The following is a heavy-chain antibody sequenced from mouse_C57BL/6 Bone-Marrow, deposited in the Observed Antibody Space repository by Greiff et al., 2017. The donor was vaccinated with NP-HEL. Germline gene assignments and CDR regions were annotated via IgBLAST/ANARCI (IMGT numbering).Heavy chain of an antibody. Sequence: EVQLQQSEGGLVQPGSSMKLSCTASGFTFSDYYMAWVRQVPEKGLEWVANINYDGSSTYYLDSLKSRFIISRDNAKNILYLQMSSLKSEDTATYYCAREGVVATKDWYFDVWGTGTTVTVSS. CDR2: INYDGSST. V-gene: IGHV5-16*01. J-gene: IGHJ1*03. D-gene: IGHD1-1*01. CDR3: AREGVVATKDWYFDV. CDR1: GFTFSDYY.